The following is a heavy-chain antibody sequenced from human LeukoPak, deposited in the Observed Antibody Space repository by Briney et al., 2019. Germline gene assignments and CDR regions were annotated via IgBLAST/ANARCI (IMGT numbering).Heavy chain of an antibody. CDR1: GGSISGYY. Sequence: SETLSLTCTVSGGSISGYYWSWIRQPPGKGLEWIGYIYYSGSSNNNPSLKSRVTMSVDTSKNHFSLKLSSVTAADTAVYYCASGFRGQLGYFDYWGQGTLVTVSS. D-gene: IGHD1-1*01. CDR2: IYYSGSS. J-gene: IGHJ4*02. CDR3: ASGFRGQLGYFDY. V-gene: IGHV4-59*01.